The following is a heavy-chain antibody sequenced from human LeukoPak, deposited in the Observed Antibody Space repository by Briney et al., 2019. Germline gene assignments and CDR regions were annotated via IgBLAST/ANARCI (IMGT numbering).Heavy chain of an antibody. V-gene: IGHV3-33*01. CDR2: IWYDGSIK. Sequence: GGSLRLSCAASGFTFSTYGMHWVRQAPGKGLEWVAVIWYDGSIKYYADSVKGRFTFSRDNSKSTMYLQMNSLRAEDTAVYYCARIACTGGNFKPYYYYGLDVWGQGTTVTVSS. D-gene: IGHD2-8*02. J-gene: IGHJ6*02. CDR1: GFTFSTYG. CDR3: ARIACTGGNFKPYYYYGLDV.